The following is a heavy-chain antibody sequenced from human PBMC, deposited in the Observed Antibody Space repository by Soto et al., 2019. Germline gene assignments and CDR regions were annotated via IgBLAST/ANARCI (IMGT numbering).Heavy chain of an antibody. D-gene: IGHD3-3*01. J-gene: IGHJ6*03. CDR3: AKSLVFVNHAYMDV. CDR1: GGSFISYI. CDR2: SIPIHGRA. Sequence: QVQLVQSGAEVRKPGSSVKVSCEASGGSFISYIFTWVRQAPGQGLEWMGRSIPIHGRADYALKFQARVTITADRSTQTVYMELRSLRPEDTALYYCAKSLVFVNHAYMDVWGKGTTVTVSS. V-gene: IGHV1-69*02.